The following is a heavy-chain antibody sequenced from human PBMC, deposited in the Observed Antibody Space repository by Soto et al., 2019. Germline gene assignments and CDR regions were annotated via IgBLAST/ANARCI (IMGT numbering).Heavy chain of an antibody. J-gene: IGHJ4*02. CDR2: ISFDGSSQ. D-gene: IGHD1-26*01. CDR1: GFTFNSYG. CDR3: AAFLLGPTEGFDY. Sequence: QVQLVESGGGVVQPGRSLRLSCAASGFTFNSYGMHWVRQAPGKGLEWVAVISFDGSSQNYADSVKGRFTVSRDNSKNTVYLQMNSLRAEDTAVYYCAAFLLGPTEGFDYWGQGTLVTVSS. V-gene: IGHV3-30*03.